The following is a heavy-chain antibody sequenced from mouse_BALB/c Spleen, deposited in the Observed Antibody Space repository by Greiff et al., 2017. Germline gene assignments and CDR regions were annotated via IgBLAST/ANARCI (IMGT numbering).Heavy chain of an antibody. CDR2: ILPGSGST. CDR3: ARNGKTSYRYDGGAMDY. CDR1: GYTFSSYW. Sequence: QVQLQQSGAELMKPGASVKISCKATGYTFSSYWIEWVKQRPGHGLEWIGEILPGSGSTNYNEKFKGKATFTADTSSNTAYMQLSSLTSEDSAVYYCARNGKTSYRYDGGAMDYWGQGTSVTVSS. V-gene: IGHV1-9*01. J-gene: IGHJ4*01. D-gene: IGHD2-14*01.